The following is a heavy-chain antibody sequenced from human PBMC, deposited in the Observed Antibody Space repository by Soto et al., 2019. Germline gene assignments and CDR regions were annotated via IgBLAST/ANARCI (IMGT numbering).Heavy chain of an antibody. D-gene: IGHD3-16*02. J-gene: IGHJ4*02. CDR2: IYYSGST. CDR1: GDSISSGGYY. V-gene: IGHV4-31*03. Sequence: QVQLQESGPGLVKPSQTLSLTCTVSGDSISSGGYYWSWIRQHPGKGLEWIGYIYYSGSTYYNPSLKSRVTISLDTSKNQFSLKLSSVTAADTAVYYCARSLTFGGVIDYWGQGTLVTVSS. CDR3: ARSLTFGGVIDY.